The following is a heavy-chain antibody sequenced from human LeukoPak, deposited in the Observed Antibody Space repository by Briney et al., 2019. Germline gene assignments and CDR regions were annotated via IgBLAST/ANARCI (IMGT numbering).Heavy chain of an antibody. Sequence: PSETLSLTCTVSGGSISSSSYYWGWIRQPPGKGLEWIGSIYYSGSTYYNPSLKSRVTISVDTSKNQFSLKLSSVTAADTAVYYCARAERAFDYWGQGTLVTVSS. CDR2: IYYSGST. CDR1: GGSISSSSYY. V-gene: IGHV4-39*07. J-gene: IGHJ4*02. CDR3: ARAERAFDY. D-gene: IGHD1-1*01.